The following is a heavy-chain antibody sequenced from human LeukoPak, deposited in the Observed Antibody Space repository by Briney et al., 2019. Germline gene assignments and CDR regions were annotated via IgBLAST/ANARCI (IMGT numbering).Heavy chain of an antibody. CDR1: GGSIRSYY. CDR2: IYYSGST. CDR3: ARVDPGYCGSTTSCWPFDI. Sequence: SETLSLTCTVSGGSIRSYYWNWIRQPPGKGLEWIGYIYYSGSTNHNPSLKSRITISVDTSKNQFSLKLSSVTAADTAVYYCARVDPGYCGSTTSCWPFDIWGQGTMVTVSS. D-gene: IGHD2-2*01. J-gene: IGHJ3*02. V-gene: IGHV4-59*01.